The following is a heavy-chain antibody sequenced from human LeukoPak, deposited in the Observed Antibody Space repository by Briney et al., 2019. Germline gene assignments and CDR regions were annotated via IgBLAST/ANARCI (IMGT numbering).Heavy chain of an antibody. V-gene: IGHV1-46*01. CDR2: INPSGGST. Sequence: AASVTVSCKASGYTFTSYYMHWVRQAPGQGLEWMGIINPSGGSTSYAQKFQGRVTITRDTSTSTVYMELSSLRSEDTAVYYCARSRRGYLYYWGQGTLVTVSS. J-gene: IGHJ4*02. CDR1: GYTFTSYY. CDR3: ARSRRGYLYY. D-gene: IGHD3-22*01.